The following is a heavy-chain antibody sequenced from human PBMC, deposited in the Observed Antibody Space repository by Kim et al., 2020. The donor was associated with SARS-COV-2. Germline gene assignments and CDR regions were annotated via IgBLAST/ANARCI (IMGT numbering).Heavy chain of an antibody. CDR2: IDQDATQT. V-gene: IGHV3-7*01. Sequence: GGSLRLSCAASGFTFGTYWMTWVRQAPGMGLQWVANIDQDATQTYYVDSVRGRFTISRDNAKNSLDLQMDRLRADDTAIYYCVRNRFFGAIDVWGHGTRVTVSA. CDR1: GFTFGTYW. CDR3: VRNRFFGAIDV. J-gene: IGHJ3*01. D-gene: IGHD3-3*01.